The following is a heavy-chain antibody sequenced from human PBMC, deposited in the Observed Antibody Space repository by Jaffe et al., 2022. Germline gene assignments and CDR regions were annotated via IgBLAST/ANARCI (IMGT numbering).Heavy chain of an antibody. D-gene: IGHD2-2*01. J-gene: IGHJ3*02. CDR1: GFTFSNAW. V-gene: IGHV3-15*01. CDR3: TTGGPPLGYCSSTSCIDAFDI. CDR2: IKSKTDGGTT. Sequence: EVQLVESGGGLVKPGGSLRLSCAASGFTFSNAWMSWVRQAPGKGLEWVGRIKSKTDGGTTDYAAPVKGRFTISRDDSKNTLYLQMNSLKTEDTAVYYCTTGGPPLGYCSSTSCIDAFDIWGQGTMVTVSS.